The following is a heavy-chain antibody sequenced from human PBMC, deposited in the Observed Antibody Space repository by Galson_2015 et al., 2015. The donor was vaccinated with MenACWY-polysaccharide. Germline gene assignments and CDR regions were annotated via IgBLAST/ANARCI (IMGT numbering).Heavy chain of an antibody. V-gene: IGHV3-33*01. CDR3: AREGSRIVFHAFDI. Sequence: SLRLCCAASGSRFSNSGMHWVRQAPGKGLEWVAVIQYDGSNKEYTDSVKGRFTISRDNSKNTVFLEMNTLGVEDTAVYYCAREGSRIVFHAFDIWGQGTMVTVSS. J-gene: IGHJ3*02. CDR2: IQYDGSNK. CDR1: GSRFSNSG. D-gene: IGHD2-2*01.